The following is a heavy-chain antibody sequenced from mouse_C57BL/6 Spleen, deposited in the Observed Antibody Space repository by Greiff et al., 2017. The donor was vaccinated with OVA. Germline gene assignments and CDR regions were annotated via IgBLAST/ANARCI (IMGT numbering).Heavy chain of an antibody. CDR3: AGPYYYDYDCFAY. CDR1: GYAFSSSW. D-gene: IGHD2-4*01. V-gene: IGHV1-82*01. J-gene: IGHJ3*01. CDR2: IYPGDGDT. Sequence: QVQLKQSGPELVKPGASVKISCKASGYAFSSSWMNWVKQRPGKGLEWIGRIYPGDGDTNYNGKFKGKATLTADKSSSTAYMQLSSLTSEDSAVYFCAGPYYYDYDCFAYWGQGTLVSVSA.